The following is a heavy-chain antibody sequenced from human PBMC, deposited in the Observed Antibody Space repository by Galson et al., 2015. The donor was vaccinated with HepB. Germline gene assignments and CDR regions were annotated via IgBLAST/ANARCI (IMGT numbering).Heavy chain of an antibody. CDR1: GYTFTNHW. Sequence: QSGAEVKKPGESLRISCQGSGYTFTNHWISWVRQKPGKGLEWMLNINPSDSYTNYNPSFQGHVSISADKSINTAYLQWSSLQASDTAMYYCVATPQGYGMDVWGHGTTVTVSS. V-gene: IGHV5-10-1*01. CDR3: VATPQGYGMDV. J-gene: IGHJ6*02. CDR2: INPSDSYT.